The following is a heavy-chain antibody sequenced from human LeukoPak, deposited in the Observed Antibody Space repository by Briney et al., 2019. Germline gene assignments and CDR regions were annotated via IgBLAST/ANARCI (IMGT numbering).Heavy chain of an antibody. CDR2: ISYDGSNK. V-gene: IGHV3-30*04. D-gene: IGHD3-10*01. Sequence: GGSLRLSCAASGFTFSSYAMHWVRQAPGKGLEWVAVISYDGSNKYYADSVKGRFTISRDNSKNTLYLQMYSLRAEDTAVYYCARDGRAPLWFGGLYFDYWGQGTLVTVSS. J-gene: IGHJ4*02. CDR3: ARDGRAPLWFGGLYFDY. CDR1: GFTFSSYA.